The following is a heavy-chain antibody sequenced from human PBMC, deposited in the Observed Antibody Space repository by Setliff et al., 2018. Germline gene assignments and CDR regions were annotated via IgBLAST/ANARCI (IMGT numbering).Heavy chain of an antibody. V-gene: IGHV4-61*02. J-gene: IGHJ6*03. Sequence: SETLSLTCSVSGDSINSGTYYWSWFRQSAGKGLEWIGRIYTGGSTNYNPSLKSRVTISLDTSTRQFSLNLLSVTAADTAVYCCARMSRYSEFWSGYAEDYYSSYIDVWGTGATVTVSS. CDR3: ARMSRYSEFWSGYAEDYYSSYIDV. CDR1: GDSINSGTYY. CDR2: IYTGGST. D-gene: IGHD3-3*01.